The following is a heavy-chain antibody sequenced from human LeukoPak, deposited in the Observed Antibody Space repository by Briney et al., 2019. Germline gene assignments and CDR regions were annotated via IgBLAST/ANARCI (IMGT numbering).Heavy chain of an antibody. CDR2: ISYDGSNK. CDR3: ARESQAYYYGSGSPNY. V-gene: IGHV3-30*04. Sequence: PGGSLRLSCAASGFTFSSYAMHWVRQAPGKGLEWVAVISYDGSNKYCADSVKGRFTISRDNSKNTLYLQMNSLRAEDTAVYYCARESQAYYYGSGSPNYWGQGTLVTVSS. D-gene: IGHD3-10*01. CDR1: GFTFSSYA. J-gene: IGHJ4*02.